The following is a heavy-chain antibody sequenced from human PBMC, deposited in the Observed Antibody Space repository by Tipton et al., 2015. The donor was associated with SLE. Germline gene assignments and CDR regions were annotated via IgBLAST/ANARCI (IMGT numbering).Heavy chain of an antibody. Sequence: LRLSCAVYGGSFSGYYWSWIRQPPGKGLVWIGEINHSGSTNYNPSLKSRVTISVDTSKNQFSLRLSSLTAADTAVYYCARDNYYDQAFQHWGRGTLVSVSS. J-gene: IGHJ1*01. CDR1: GGSFSGYY. D-gene: IGHD3-22*01. V-gene: IGHV4-34*01. CDR3: ARDNYYDQAFQH. CDR2: INHSGST.